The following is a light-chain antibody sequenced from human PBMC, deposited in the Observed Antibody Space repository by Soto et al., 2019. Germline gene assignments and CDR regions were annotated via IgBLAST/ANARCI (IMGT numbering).Light chain of an antibody. V-gene: IGLV2-14*01. CDR1: SSDVGGYNY. Sequence: QSVLTQPASVSGSPGQSITISCTGTSSDVGGYNYVSWYQQHPGKAPKLMIYEVSNRPSGVSNRFSGSKSGNTASLTISGLQAEDEADYYCSSYTSSSHYVFGTGT. J-gene: IGLJ1*01. CDR3: SSYTSSSHYV. CDR2: EVS.